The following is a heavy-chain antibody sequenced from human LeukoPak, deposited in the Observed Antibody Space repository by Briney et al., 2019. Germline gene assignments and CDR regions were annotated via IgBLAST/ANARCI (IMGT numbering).Heavy chain of an antibody. V-gene: IGHV4-4*02. J-gene: IGHJ4*02. Sequence: SEALSLTCGVSGGSISNTNWWSWVRQPPGQGLEWIGEISLTGLTHYNPSLESRVTVSLGKSKNQLSPNLTSVTAADTAVYYCARNQAGNYFAYWGQGTLVTVSS. CDR2: ISLTGLT. CDR3: ARNQAGNYFAY. CDR1: GGSISNTNW. D-gene: IGHD3-10*01.